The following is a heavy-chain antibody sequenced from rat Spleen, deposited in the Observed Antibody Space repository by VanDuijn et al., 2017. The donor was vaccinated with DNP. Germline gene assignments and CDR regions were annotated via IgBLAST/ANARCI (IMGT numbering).Heavy chain of an antibody. Sequence: EVLLVESGGGLVQSGRSLKLSCVASGFTFSTYWMFWIRQAPGKGLEWIAAINPDGGKIYYLDSVKGRFTISRDNAENTVYLQMNSLRSEDTATYYCTKDLQWYAMDAWGQGTSVTVSS. CDR1: GFTFSTYW. CDR2: INPDGGKI. CDR3: TKDLQWYAMDA. J-gene: IGHJ4*01. V-gene: IGHV5-58*01. D-gene: IGHD1-1*01.